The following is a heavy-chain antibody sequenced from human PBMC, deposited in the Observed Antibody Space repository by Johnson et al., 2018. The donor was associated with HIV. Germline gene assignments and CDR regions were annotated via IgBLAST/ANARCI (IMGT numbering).Heavy chain of an antibody. CDR3: TRHSSLGYPRAFDI. D-gene: IGHD5-18*01. CDR1: GFTFSGSA. V-gene: IGHV3-73*02. J-gene: IGHJ3*02. Sequence: MLLVESGGGLVQPGGSLKLSCAASGFTFSGSAMHWVRQASGKGLEWVGRIRRKANSYATAYAASVKGRFTISRDDSKNTAYLQMNSLKTEDTAVYYCTRHSSLGYPRAFDIWGQGTMVTVSS. CDR2: IRRKANSYAT.